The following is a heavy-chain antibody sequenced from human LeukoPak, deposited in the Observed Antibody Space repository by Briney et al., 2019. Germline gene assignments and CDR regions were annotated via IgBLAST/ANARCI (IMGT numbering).Heavy chain of an antibody. Sequence: ASVKVSCKASGYTFTGYYMHWVRQAPGQGREWMGWINPNSGGTNYAQKFQGRVTMTRDTSISTAYMELSRLRSDDTAVYYCARVATPIAAHISYWGQGTLVTVSS. J-gene: IGHJ4*02. CDR1: GYTFTGYY. V-gene: IGHV1-2*02. CDR3: ARVATPIAAHISY. CDR2: INPNSGGT. D-gene: IGHD6-6*01.